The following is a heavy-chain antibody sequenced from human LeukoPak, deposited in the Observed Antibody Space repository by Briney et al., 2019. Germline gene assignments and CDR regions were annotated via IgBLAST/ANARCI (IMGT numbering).Heavy chain of an antibody. D-gene: IGHD3-10*01. CDR2: ISSSSSYI. CDR3: ARDSYYYGSGSYWIDY. Sequence: GGSLRLSCAASGFTFSSYAMHWVRQVPGKGLEWVSSISSSSSYIYYADSVEGRFTISRDNAENSLYLQMNSLRAEDTAVYYCARDSYYYGSGSYWIDYWGQGTLVTVSS. V-gene: IGHV3-21*01. J-gene: IGHJ4*02. CDR1: GFTFSSYA.